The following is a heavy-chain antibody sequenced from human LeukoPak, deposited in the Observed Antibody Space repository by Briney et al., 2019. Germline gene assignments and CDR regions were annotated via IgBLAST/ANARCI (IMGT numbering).Heavy chain of an antibody. J-gene: IGHJ4*02. CDR2: IKQDGSEK. D-gene: IGHD3-22*01. CDR1: GFTFSSYW. Sequence: GGSLRLSSAASGFTFSSYWMSWVRQAPGKGLEWVANIKQDGSEKYYVDSVKGRFTISRDNAKNSLYLQMNSLRAEDTAVYYCARTERDYYYDSSGYLSFDYWGQGTLVTVSS. V-gene: IGHV3-7*01. CDR3: ARTERDYYYDSSGYLSFDY.